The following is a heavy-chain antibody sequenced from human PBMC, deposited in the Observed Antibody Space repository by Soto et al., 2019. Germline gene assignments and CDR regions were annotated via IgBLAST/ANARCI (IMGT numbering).Heavy chain of an antibody. CDR3: VKGQSSSWSQTGGMDV. J-gene: IGHJ6*02. V-gene: IGHV3-23*01. CDR2: IDDSGVST. CDR1: GFTFSTYA. D-gene: IGHD6-6*01. Sequence: GGSLRLSCAASGFTFSTYAMSWVRQAPGKGLEWVAGIDDSGVSTYYADSVKGRLTISRDNSKNTLYLQMGSLRAEDTAVYYCVKGQSSSWSQTGGMDVWGQGTTVTVSS.